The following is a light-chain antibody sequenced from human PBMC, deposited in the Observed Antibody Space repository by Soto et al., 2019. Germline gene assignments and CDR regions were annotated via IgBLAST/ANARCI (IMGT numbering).Light chain of an antibody. CDR1: SSDIGDYNY. Sequence: QSALTQPASVSGSPGQSITISCTGTSSDIGDYNYVSWYQQHPGKAPKLMIYEVSNRPSGVSNRFSGSKSGNTASLTISGLRAEDEADYFCSAYGSSSTLYVFGAGTKVTVL. CDR3: SAYGSSSTLYV. J-gene: IGLJ1*01. CDR2: EVS. V-gene: IGLV2-14*01.